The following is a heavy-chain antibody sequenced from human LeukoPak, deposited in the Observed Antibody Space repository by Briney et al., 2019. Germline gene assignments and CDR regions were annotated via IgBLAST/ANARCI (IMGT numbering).Heavy chain of an antibody. J-gene: IGHJ5*02. CDR1: GFTISSYA. D-gene: IGHD2-8*01. CDR2: ISVSGGST. Sequence: PGGSLRLSCAVSGFTISSYAMSWVRQAPGKGLEWVSSISVSGGSTYYADSVKGRFTISRDNSKNTLYLQMNSLRAEDTAVYYCAKDPVLMAYANNNWFDPWGQGTLVTVSS. CDR3: AKDPVLMAYANNNWFDP. V-gene: IGHV3-23*01.